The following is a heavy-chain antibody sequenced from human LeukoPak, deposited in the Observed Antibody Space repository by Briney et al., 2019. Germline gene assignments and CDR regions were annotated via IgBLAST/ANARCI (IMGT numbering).Heavy chain of an antibody. CDR1: GGSIRSRSYY. J-gene: IGHJ3*02. CDR2: IYYSGST. CDR3: ARDRLQWLVPDAFDI. V-gene: IGHV4-39*07. D-gene: IGHD6-19*01. Sequence: SSETLSLTCSASGGSIRSRSYYWGWIRQPPGKGLEWIGSIYYSGSTYYNPSLKSRVTISVDTSKNQFSLKLSSVTAADTAVYYCARDRLQWLVPDAFDIWGQGTMVTVSS.